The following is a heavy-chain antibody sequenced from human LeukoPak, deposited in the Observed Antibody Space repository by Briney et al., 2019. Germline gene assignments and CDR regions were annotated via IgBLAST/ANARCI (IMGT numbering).Heavy chain of an antibody. J-gene: IGHJ4*02. CDR2: IYYSGST. CDR1: GGSISSGGYY. Sequence: SETLSLTCTVSGGSISSGGYYWSWIRQHPGKGREGIGYIYYSGSTHYNPSLKSRVTISVDTSKNQFSLKLSSVTAADTAVYYCARSPGYYDILTGYYANYFDYWGQGTLVTVSS. D-gene: IGHD3-9*01. CDR3: ARSPGYYDILTGYYANYFDY. V-gene: IGHV4-31*03.